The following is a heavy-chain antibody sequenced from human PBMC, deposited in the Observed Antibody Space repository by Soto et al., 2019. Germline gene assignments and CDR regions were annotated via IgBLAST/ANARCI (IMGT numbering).Heavy chain of an antibody. CDR2: IYYSGST. V-gene: IGHV4-59*12. J-gene: IGHJ4*02. CDR3: ARGNDENGYNDY. Sequence: SETLSLTCTVSGGSISSYYWTWIRQPPGKGLEWIGYIYYSGSTNYNPSLKSRVTISVATSKNQFSLKLSSVTAADTAVYYCARGNDENGYNDYWGQGTLVTVSS. CDR1: GGSISSYY. D-gene: IGHD5-18*01.